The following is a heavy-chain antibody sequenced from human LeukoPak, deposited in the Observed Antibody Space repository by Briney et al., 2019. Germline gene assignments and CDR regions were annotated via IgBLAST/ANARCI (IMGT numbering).Heavy chain of an antibody. CDR2: INHSGST. J-gene: IGHJ4*02. CDR1: GGSFSGYY. V-gene: IGHV4-34*01. CDR3: ARAFLGATKPYYFDY. Sequence: SETLSLTCAVYGGSFSGYYWSWIRQPPGKGLEWIGEINHSGSTNYNPSLKSRVTISVDTSKNQFSLQLSSVTAADTAVYYCARAFLGATKPYYFDYWGQGTLVTVSS. D-gene: IGHD1-26*01.